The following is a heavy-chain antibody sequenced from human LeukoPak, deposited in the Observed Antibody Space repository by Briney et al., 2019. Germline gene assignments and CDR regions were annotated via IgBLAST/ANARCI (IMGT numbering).Heavy chain of an antibody. CDR2: INPSGGNT. CDR1: GYPFTSYY. D-gene: IGHD5/OR15-5a*01. J-gene: IGHJ4*02. CDR3: ARVVGVYTKVDY. V-gene: IGHV1-46*01. Sequence: ASVKVSCKASGYPFTSYYMTWVRQAPGQVLERMGVINPSGGNTRYAQNFQGRVTMTRDSSTSTVYMELSSLRSEDTALYYCARVVGVYTKVDYWGQGTLVTVTS.